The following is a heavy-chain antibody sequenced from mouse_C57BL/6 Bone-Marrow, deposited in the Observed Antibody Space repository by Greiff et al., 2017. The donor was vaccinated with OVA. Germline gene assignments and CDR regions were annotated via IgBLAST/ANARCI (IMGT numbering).Heavy chain of an antibody. Sequence: QVQLQQPGAELVKPGASVKISCKVSGYTFTDHTIHWMKQRPEQGLEWIGYIYPRDGSTKYNEKFKGKATLTADKSSSTAYMQLNSLTSEDSAVYFCAREYYYGSSYHFWYAMDYWGQGTSVTVSS. CDR1: GYTFTDHT. CDR2: IYPRDGST. CDR3: AREYYYGSSYHFWYAMDY. V-gene: IGHV1-78*01. D-gene: IGHD1-1*01. J-gene: IGHJ4*01.